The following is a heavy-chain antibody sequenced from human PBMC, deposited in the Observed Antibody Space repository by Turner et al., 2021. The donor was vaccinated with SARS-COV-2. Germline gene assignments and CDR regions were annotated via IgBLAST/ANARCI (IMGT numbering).Heavy chain of an antibody. CDR3: ARDLAIAAAGTGLVPRPQGVLDY. D-gene: IGHD6-13*01. CDR2: ISYDGSNK. V-gene: IGHV3-30-3*01. J-gene: IGHJ4*02. CDR1: GFTFSSYA. Sequence: QVQLVESGGGVVQPGRSLRLSCAASGFTFSSYAMHWVRQAPGKGLEWVAVISYDGSNKYSADSVKGRFTISRDNSKNTLYLQMNSLRAEDTAVYYCARDLAIAAAGTGLVPRPQGVLDYWGQGTLVTVSS.